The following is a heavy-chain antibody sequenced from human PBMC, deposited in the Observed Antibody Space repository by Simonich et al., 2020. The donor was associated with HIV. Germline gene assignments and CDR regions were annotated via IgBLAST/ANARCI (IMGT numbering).Heavy chain of an antibody. Sequence: VQLQQWGAGLLKPSETLSLTCAVYGGSFSGYYWSWIRQPPGKGLEWIGEINHSGSTNYNPSLKSRVTISVDTAKNQFSLKLRSVTAADTAVYYCARLTAGGLGEYFQHWGQGTLVTVSS. D-gene: IGHD6-13*01. J-gene: IGHJ1*01. CDR2: INHSGST. V-gene: IGHV4-34*01. CDR3: ARLTAGGLGEYFQH. CDR1: GGSFSGYY.